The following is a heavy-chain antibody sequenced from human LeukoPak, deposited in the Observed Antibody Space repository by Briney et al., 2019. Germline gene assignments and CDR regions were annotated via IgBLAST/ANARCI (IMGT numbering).Heavy chain of an antibody. J-gene: IGHJ5*02. CDR1: GFTFSSYA. CDR3: ARDQSQQLAPDWFDP. CDR2: ISYDGSNK. V-gene: IGHV3-30*04. Sequence: GRSLRLSCAASGFTFSSYAMHWVRQAPGKGLEWVAVISYDGSNKYYADSVKGRFTISRDNSKNTLYLQMNSLRAEDTAVYYCARDQSQQLAPDWFDPWGQGTLVTVSS. D-gene: IGHD6-13*01.